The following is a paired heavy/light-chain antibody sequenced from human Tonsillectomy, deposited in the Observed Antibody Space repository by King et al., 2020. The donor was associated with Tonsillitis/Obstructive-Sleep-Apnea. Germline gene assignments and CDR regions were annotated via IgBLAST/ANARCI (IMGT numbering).Heavy chain of an antibody. Sequence: QVQVVQSGAEVKKPGASVKVSCKASGYTFTTFYFHWVRQAPGQGLEWMGVIIPSSGTTTYAEKFQGRVTMTSDTSTSTVYMVLSSLRSEDTAVYYCARDLAYLAPGYWGQGTLVTVSS. J-gene: IGHJ4*02. CDR1: GYTFTTFY. CDR3: ARDLAYLAPGY. V-gene: IGHV1-46*01. CDR2: IIPSSGTT.
Light chain of an antibody. CDR2: SNN. J-gene: IGLJ1*01. CDR3: AAWDDSLHGYV. CDR1: SSNIGSNT. Sequence: QSVLTQLPSASGTPGQRVTISCSGSSSNIGSNTVNWYQQLPGTAPKLLIYSNNRRPSGVPDRFSGSRSGTSASLAISVLQSEDEADYYCAAWDDSLHGYVFGSGTKVTVL. V-gene: IGLV1-44*01.